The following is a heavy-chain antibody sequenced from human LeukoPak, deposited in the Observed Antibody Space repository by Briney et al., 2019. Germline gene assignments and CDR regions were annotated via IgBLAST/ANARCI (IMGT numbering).Heavy chain of an antibody. J-gene: IGHJ5*02. Sequence: PGGSLRLSCAASGFTFSSYAMSWVRQAPGKGLEWVSAISGSGGSTYYVDSVKGRFTISRDNSKNTLYLQMNSLRAEDTAVYYCAKFHFGSGWFDPWGQGTLVTVSS. D-gene: IGHD3-3*01. CDR3: AKFHFGSGWFDP. CDR2: ISGSGGST. CDR1: GFTFSSYA. V-gene: IGHV3-23*01.